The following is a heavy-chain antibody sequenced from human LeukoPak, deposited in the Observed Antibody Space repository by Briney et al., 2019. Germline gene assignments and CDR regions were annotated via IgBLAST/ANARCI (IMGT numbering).Heavy chain of an antibody. CDR2: ISSSGSTI. Sequence: GGSLRLSCAASGFTSSDYYMSWIREAPGKGVECVSYISSSGSTIYYADSVKGRFTISRDNAKNSLYLQMNSLRAEDTAVYYCARTRRLGYCSGGSCYSFDPWGQGTLVTVSS. V-gene: IGHV3-11*01. CDR3: ARTRRLGYCSGGSCYSFDP. D-gene: IGHD2-15*01. J-gene: IGHJ5*02. CDR1: GFTSSDYY.